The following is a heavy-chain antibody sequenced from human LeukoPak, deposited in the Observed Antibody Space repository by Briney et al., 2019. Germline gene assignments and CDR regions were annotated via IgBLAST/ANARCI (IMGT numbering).Heavy chain of an antibody. V-gene: IGHV4-59*01. CDR3: ARVAGSPDF. Sequence: SETLSLTCAVYGGSFSGYYWSWIRQPPGKGLEWIGYIYYSGSTNYNPSLKSRVSMSVDMSKNQISLKLSSVTVADTAVYYCARVAGSPDFWGQGTLVTVSS. CDR2: IYYSGST. CDR1: GGSFSGYY. D-gene: IGHD1-26*01. J-gene: IGHJ4*02.